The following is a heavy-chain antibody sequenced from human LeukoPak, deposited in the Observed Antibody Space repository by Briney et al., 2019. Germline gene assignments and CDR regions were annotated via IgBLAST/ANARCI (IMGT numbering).Heavy chain of an antibody. J-gene: IGHJ4*02. CDR1: GGSISSGDYY. CDR3: ARGVGLYVTSPFDY. D-gene: IGHD3-10*01. Sequence: SETLSLTCTVSGGSISSGDYYWNWIRQPPGKGLEWFGYIYYSGSTNYNPSLKNRVTISVDTSKNQFSLRLNSVTAADTAVYYCARGVGLYVTSPFDYWGQGTLVTVSS. V-gene: IGHV4-61*08. CDR2: IYYSGST.